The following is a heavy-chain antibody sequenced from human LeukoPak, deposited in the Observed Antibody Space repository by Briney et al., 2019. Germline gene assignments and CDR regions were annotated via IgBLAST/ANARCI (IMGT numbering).Heavy chain of an antibody. Sequence: GASVKVSCKASGYTFTSYDINWVRQASRQGLEWMGWMNPNSGNTGYAQKFQGRVTMTRNTSISTAYMELSSLRSEDTAVYYCARGGPSGWWYGSENWFDPWGQGTLVTVSS. CDR1: GYTFTSYD. CDR3: ARGGPSGWWYGSENWFDP. CDR2: MNPNSGNT. V-gene: IGHV1-8*01. J-gene: IGHJ5*02. D-gene: IGHD6-19*01.